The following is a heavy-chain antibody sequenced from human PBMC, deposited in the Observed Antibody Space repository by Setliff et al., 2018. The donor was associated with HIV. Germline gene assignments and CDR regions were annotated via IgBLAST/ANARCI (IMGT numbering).Heavy chain of an antibody. CDR3: VKGFECGGDCYSAFDY. CDR1: GGSISRYF. J-gene: IGHJ4*02. Sequence: SETLSLTCTVSGGSISRYFWNWIRQPPGKGLEWIGYLDTRGRAIYNPSLESRVAIWMDTSKNQFSLRLTSVAAADTASYYCVKGFECGGDCYSAFDYWGQGNLVTVSS. D-gene: IGHD2-21*02. V-gene: IGHV4-4*08. CDR2: LDTRGRA.